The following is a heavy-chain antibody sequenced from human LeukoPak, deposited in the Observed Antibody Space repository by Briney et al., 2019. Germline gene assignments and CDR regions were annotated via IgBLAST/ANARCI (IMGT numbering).Heavy chain of an antibody. CDR3: AKAPSYCSGGSCPPNN. Sequence: GGSLRLSCAASGFTFSSYGMSWVRQAPGKGLEWVSAISGSGGSTYYADSVKGRFTISRDNSKNTLYLQVNSLRAEDTAVYYCAKAPSYCSGGSCPPNNWGQGTLVTVSS. J-gene: IGHJ4*02. CDR1: GFTFSSYG. CDR2: ISGSGGST. D-gene: IGHD2-15*01. V-gene: IGHV3-23*01.